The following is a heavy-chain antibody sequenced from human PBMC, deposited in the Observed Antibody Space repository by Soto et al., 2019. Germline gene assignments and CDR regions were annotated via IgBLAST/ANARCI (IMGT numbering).Heavy chain of an antibody. D-gene: IGHD1-26*01. J-gene: IGHJ5*02. CDR3: ATLPPRVVASLLPIPT. CDR2: IYHSGST. CDR1: GGSISSSNW. V-gene: IGHV4-4*02. Sequence: VQLRQSGPGLVKPSGTLSLTCAVSGGSISSSNWWTWVRQAPGKGLEWIGEIYHSGSTYDNPSLKAPVTITVDKSDNQCSLKLNSVTAADTAVYYCATLPPRVVASLLPIPTLGQGTLVTVSS.